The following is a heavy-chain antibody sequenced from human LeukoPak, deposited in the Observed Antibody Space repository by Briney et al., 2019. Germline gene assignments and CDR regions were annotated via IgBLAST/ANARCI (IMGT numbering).Heavy chain of an antibody. V-gene: IGHV1-8*03. CDR2: MNPNSGNT. Sequence: ASVKVSCKASGGTFSTYAITWVRQAPGQGLEWMGWMNPNSGNTGYAQKFQGRVTITRNTSISTAYMELSSLRSEDTAVYYCARAQRYGYSSSWYSSLRVKNNWFDPWGQGTLVTVSS. CDR1: GGTFSTYA. D-gene: IGHD6-13*01. J-gene: IGHJ5*02. CDR3: ARAQRYGYSSSWYSSLRVKNNWFDP.